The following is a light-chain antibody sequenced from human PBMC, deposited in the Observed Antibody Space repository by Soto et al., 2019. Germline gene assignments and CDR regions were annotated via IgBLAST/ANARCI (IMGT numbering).Light chain of an antibody. Sequence: EIVMTQSPATLSVSPGERATLSCRASQSVSSNLAWYQQKPGQAPRLLIYGASTRATGIPARFSGSGSGTEFPLTISSLQSEDFADYYCQQYNNWLITFGQGTRLQIK. CDR3: QQYNNWLIT. V-gene: IGKV3-15*01. J-gene: IGKJ5*01. CDR2: GAS. CDR1: QSVSSN.